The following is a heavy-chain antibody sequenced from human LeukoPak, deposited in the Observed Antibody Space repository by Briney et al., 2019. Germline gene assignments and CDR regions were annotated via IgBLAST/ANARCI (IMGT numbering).Heavy chain of an antibody. Sequence: PGGSLRLSCVASGFTCSDYSMNWVRQAPGKGLEWVPYISSSGFTLNYADSVKGRFTISRDNAKNSLYLQMNSLRAEDTAVYYCARGVPKTSYYYYYMDVWGKGTTVTVSS. D-gene: IGHD4-11*01. CDR1: GFTCSDYS. CDR3: ARGVPKTSYYYYYMDV. CDR2: ISSSGFTL. J-gene: IGHJ6*03. V-gene: IGHV3-48*01.